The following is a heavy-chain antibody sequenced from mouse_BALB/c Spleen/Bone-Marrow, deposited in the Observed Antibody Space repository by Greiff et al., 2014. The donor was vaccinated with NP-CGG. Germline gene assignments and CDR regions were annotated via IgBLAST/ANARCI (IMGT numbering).Heavy chain of an antibody. V-gene: IGHV5-17*02. CDR1: GFTFSSFG. J-gene: IGHJ4*01. CDR3: TRSGTLGAMDY. D-gene: IGHD3-3*01. Sequence: EVMLVESGGGLVQPGGSRKLSCAASGFTFSSFGMHWVRQAPEKGLEWAGNTSSGSSTIYYADTLKGRFTISRDNPKNTLFLQVTSLRAEDTDMDYCTRSGTLGAMDYWGQGTSVTVSS. CDR2: TSSGSSTI.